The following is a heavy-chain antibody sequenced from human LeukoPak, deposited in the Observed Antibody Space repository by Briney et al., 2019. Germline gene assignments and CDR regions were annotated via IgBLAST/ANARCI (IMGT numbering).Heavy chain of an antibody. Sequence: SETLSLTCTVSGGSISSYYWSWIRQPPGKGLEWIGYIYYSGSTNYNPSLKSRVTISVDTSKNQFSLKLSSVTAADTAVYYCARCGSGWYGGRWFDPWGQGTLVTVSS. D-gene: IGHD6-19*01. V-gene: IGHV4-59*01. J-gene: IGHJ5*02. CDR2: IYYSGST. CDR1: GGSISSYY. CDR3: ARCGSGWYGGRWFDP.